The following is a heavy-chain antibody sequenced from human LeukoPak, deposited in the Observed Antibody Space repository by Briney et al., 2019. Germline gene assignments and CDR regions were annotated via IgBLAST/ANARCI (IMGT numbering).Heavy chain of an antibody. V-gene: IGHV3-73*01. CDR3: SIAYSNYDY. CDR2: IRGKTHSYAT. D-gene: IGHD6-13*01. Sequence: QPGGSLRLSRAASGFTFSGSVIHWVRQASGNGLEWVGRIRGKTHSYATAYAASVKGRFTISRDDSKNTAYLQMNSLKTEDTAVYYCSIAYSNYDYWGQGTLVTVSS. CDR1: GFTFSGSV. J-gene: IGHJ4*02.